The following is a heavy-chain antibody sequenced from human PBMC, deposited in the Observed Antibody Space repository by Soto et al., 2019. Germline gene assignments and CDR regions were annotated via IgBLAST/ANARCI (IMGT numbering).Heavy chain of an antibody. D-gene: IGHD3-16*01. CDR3: ARGSTRSSGWAEDEY. Sequence: GGSLRLSCAASGFTFSSYSMNWVRQAPWKGLEWVSYISSSSSTIYYADSVKGRFTISRDNAKNSLYLQMNSLRDEDTAVYYCARGSTRSSGWAEDEYWGEGTWVNVSS. CDR2: ISSSSSTI. CDR1: GFTFSSYS. V-gene: IGHV3-48*02. J-gene: IGHJ4*02.